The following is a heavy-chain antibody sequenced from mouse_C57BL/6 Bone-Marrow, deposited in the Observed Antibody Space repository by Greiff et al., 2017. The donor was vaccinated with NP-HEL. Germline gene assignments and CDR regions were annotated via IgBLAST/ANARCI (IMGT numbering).Heavy chain of an antibody. CDR3: ARPGYGSSYDY. D-gene: IGHD1-1*01. V-gene: IGHV1-81*01. CDR1: GYTFTSYG. CDR2: IYPRSGNT. J-gene: IGHJ2*01. Sequence: QVHVKQSGAELARPGASVKLSCKASGYTFTSYGISWVKQRTGQGLEWIGEIYPRSGNTYYNEKFKGKATLTADKSSSTAYMELRSLTSEDSAVYFCARPGYGSSYDYWGQGTTLTVSS.